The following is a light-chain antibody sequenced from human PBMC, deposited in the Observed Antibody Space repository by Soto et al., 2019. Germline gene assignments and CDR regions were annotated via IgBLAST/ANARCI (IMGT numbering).Light chain of an antibody. CDR2: ENN. Sequence: QSVLTQPPSVSAAPGQKVTISCSGSSSNIGNNYVSWYQQLPGTATKLLIYENNKRPSGIPDRFSGSKSGTSATLGITGLPTGDEADYYCGTWDSSLSAYVFGTGTKLTVL. CDR1: SSNIGNNY. V-gene: IGLV1-51*02. CDR3: GTWDSSLSAYV. J-gene: IGLJ1*01.